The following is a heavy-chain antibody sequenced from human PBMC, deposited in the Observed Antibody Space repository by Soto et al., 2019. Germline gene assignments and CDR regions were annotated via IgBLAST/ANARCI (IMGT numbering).Heavy chain of an antibody. CDR3: ARDKTSIAAADSFDY. CDR1: GFTFSSYG. V-gene: IGHV3-33*01. CDR2: IWYDGSNK. Sequence: GGSLRLSCAASGFTFSSYGMHWVRQAPGKGLEWVAVIWYDGSNKYYADSVKGRFTISRDNSKNTLYLQMNSLRAEDTAVYYYARDKTSIAAADSFDYWGQGTLVTVSS. D-gene: IGHD6-13*01. J-gene: IGHJ4*02.